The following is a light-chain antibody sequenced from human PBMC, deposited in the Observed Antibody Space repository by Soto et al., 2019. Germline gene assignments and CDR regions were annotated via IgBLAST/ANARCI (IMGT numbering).Light chain of an antibody. V-gene: IGKV1-6*01. CDR2: AAS. Sequence: AIQVTQSPSSPSASVGDRVTITCRASQGIRNELSWYQQKPGKAPKFLIFAASNLQSGVPSRFSGSGSGTDFTLTISSLQPEDFATYFCLQDDDYPFTFGGGTKVDIK. J-gene: IGKJ4*01. CDR1: QGIRNE. CDR3: LQDDDYPFT.